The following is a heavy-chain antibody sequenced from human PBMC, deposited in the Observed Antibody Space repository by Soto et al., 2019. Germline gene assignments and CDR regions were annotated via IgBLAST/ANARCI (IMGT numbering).Heavy chain of an antibody. CDR3: ARVDCSGGSCHFGYYYYYMDV. Sequence: ASVKVSCKASGYTFTSYSISWVRQAPGQGLEWMGWISAYNGNTNYAQKLQGRVTMTTDTSTSTAYMELRSLRSDDTAVYYCARVDCSGGSCHFGYYYYYMDVWGKGTTVTVSS. D-gene: IGHD2-15*01. CDR1: GYTFTSYS. V-gene: IGHV1-18*01. J-gene: IGHJ6*03. CDR2: ISAYNGNT.